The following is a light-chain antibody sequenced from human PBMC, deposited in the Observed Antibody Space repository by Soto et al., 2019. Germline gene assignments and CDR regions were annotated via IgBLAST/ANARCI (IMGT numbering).Light chain of an antibody. Sequence: EIVMTQSPGTLSLSPGERATLSCRASQSVSSSYLAWYQQKPGQAPRLLIYGASSRATGIPDRFSGSGSGTDFTLTISSLQSEDFAVYYCQQYFNWPPYTFGQGTKVDIK. J-gene: IGKJ2*01. CDR3: QQYFNWPPYT. CDR2: GAS. CDR1: QSVSSSY. V-gene: IGKV3-20*01.